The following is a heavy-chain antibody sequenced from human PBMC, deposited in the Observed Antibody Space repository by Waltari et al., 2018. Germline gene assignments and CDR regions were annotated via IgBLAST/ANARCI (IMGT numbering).Heavy chain of an antibody. CDR2: ISSGGSRT. D-gene: IGHD2-15*01. V-gene: IGHV3-23*03. Sequence: VQLLESGGGLEQPGGALRLSCAVCGFWSCSYARTWVRQAPGKGLEWVSFISSGGSRTSYGDSVKGRFTISRDISKNTLYLQMDSLRADDTAVYFCAKCTGGSCYGIDYWGQGILVTVSS. CDR3: AKCTGGSCYGIDY. J-gene: IGHJ4*02. CDR1: GFWSCSYA.